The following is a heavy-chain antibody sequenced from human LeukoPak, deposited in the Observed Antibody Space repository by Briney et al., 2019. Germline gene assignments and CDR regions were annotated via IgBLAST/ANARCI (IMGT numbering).Heavy chain of an antibody. V-gene: IGHV4-59*01. D-gene: IGHD6-13*01. CDR1: GGSISEYY. CDR3: ARGGTAAAGIPLRI. CDR2: IYYSGST. J-gene: IGHJ3*02. Sequence: PSETLSLTCAVSGGSISEYYWSWIRQPPGKGLEWIGYIYYSGSTNYNPSLKSRVTISVDTSKNQFSLKLSSVTAADTAVYYCARGGTAAAGIPLRIWGQGTMVTVSS.